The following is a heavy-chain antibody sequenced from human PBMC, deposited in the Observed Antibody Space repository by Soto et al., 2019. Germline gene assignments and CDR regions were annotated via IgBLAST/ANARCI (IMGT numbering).Heavy chain of an antibody. CDR2: INPSGGST. Sequence: QVQLVQSGAEVKKPGASVKVSCKASGYTFTSYYMHWVRQAPGQGLEWMGIINPSGGSTSYAQKLQGRVTMTRDTSTSTVYMELSSLRSEDTAVYYCARGVAAGSRATHFDYWGQGTLVTVSS. D-gene: IGHD6-13*01. CDR3: ARGVAAGSRATHFDY. V-gene: IGHV1-46*01. CDR1: GYTFTSYY. J-gene: IGHJ4*02.